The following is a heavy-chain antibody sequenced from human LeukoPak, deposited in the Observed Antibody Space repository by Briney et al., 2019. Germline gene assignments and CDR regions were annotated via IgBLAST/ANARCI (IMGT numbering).Heavy chain of an antibody. V-gene: IGHV4-4*07. D-gene: IGHD6-6*01. CDR1: GGSISSYY. CDR2: IYTSGRT. CDR3: ARDPQLGPFDY. J-gene: IGHJ4*02. Sequence: PSETLSLTCTVSGGSISSYYWSWIRQPAGKGLEWIGRIYTSGRTNYNPSLKSRVTMSVDTSKMQFSLKLSSVTAADTAVYYCARDPQLGPFDYWGQGTLVTVSS.